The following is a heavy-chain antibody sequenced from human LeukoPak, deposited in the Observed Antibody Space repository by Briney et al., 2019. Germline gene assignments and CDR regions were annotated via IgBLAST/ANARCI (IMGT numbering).Heavy chain of an antibody. CDR3: ARDIVALDY. CDR2: IYHSGST. D-gene: IGHD2-15*01. J-gene: IGHJ4*02. CDR1: GGSISSGGSY. V-gene: IGHV4-30-2*01. Sequence: SETLSLTCTVSGGSISSGGSYWSRPRQPPGRGLEWIRYIYHSGSTYYNPSLKSRVTISVDRSKNQFSLKLSSVTAADTAVYYCARDIVALDYWGQGTLVTVSS.